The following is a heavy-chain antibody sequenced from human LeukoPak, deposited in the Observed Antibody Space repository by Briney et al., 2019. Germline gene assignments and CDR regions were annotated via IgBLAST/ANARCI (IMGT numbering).Heavy chain of an antibody. CDR3: AREGGSSDTRYYYDSSGFDY. Sequence: GGSLRLSCAASGFTFSSYSMNWVRQAPGKGLEWVSYISSSSSTIYYADSVKGRFTISRDNAENSLYLQMNSLRAEDTAVYYCAREGGSSDTRYYYDSSGFDYWGQGTLVTVSS. CDR1: GFTFSSYS. V-gene: IGHV3-48*01. CDR2: ISSSSSTI. D-gene: IGHD3-22*01. J-gene: IGHJ4*02.